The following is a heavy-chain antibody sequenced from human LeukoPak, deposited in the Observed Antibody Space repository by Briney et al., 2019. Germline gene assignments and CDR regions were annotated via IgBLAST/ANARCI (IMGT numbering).Heavy chain of an antibody. D-gene: IGHD3-10*01. V-gene: IGHV3-48*01. Sequence: GGSLRLSCAASGFTFNTYTVNWVRQAPGKGLEWVSYISGSSGIIDYADSVRGRFTISRDNAKNSLYLQMNSLRAEDTAVYYCAREDWFHFDYWGQGTLVTVSS. CDR1: GFTFNTYT. CDR3: AREDWFHFDY. J-gene: IGHJ4*02. CDR2: ISGSSGII.